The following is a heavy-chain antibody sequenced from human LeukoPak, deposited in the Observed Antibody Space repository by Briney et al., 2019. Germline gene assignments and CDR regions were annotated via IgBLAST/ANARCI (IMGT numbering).Heavy chain of an antibody. Sequence: PGGSLRLSCAASGFTFSSYAMSWVRQAPGKGLEWVSAISGSGGSTYYADSVKGRFTISRDNSKNTLYLQMNSLRAEDTAVYYCAKDYGPDFWSVNPYYFDYWGQGTLVTVSS. CDR1: GFTFSSYA. CDR3: AKDYGPDFWSVNPYYFDY. V-gene: IGHV3-23*01. CDR2: ISGSGGST. D-gene: IGHD3-3*01. J-gene: IGHJ4*02.